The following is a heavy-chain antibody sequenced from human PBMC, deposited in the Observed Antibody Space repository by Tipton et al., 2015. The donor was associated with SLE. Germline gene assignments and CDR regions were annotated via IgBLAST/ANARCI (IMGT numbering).Heavy chain of an antibody. V-gene: IGHV4-4*09. Sequence: QLVQSGAEVKPSETLSLTCTVSGGSISSYYWSWIRQPPGKGLEWIGYIYTSGSTNYNPSLKSRVTISVDTSKNQFSLKLSSVTAADTAVYYCASVMVQGVRGAFDIWGQGTMVTVSS. CDR1: GGSISSYY. CDR2: IYTSGST. J-gene: IGHJ3*02. D-gene: IGHD3-10*01. CDR3: ASVMVQGVRGAFDI.